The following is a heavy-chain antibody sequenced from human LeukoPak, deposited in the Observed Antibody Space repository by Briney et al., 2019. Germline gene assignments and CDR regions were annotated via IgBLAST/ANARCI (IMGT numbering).Heavy chain of an antibody. J-gene: IGHJ4*02. CDR2: IIGSGSRT. CDR1: GFNLNSYG. Sequence: GGSLGLSCAASGFNLNSYGMNWVRQAPGKGLEWVSGIIGSGSRTFYADSVKGRFTISRDNSRNTLSLQMNSLRAEDTAIYYCAKGGEDYDFWSGYYYYFDFWGQGTLVTVSS. CDR3: AKGGEDYDFWSGYYYYFDF. V-gene: IGHV3-23*01. D-gene: IGHD3-3*01.